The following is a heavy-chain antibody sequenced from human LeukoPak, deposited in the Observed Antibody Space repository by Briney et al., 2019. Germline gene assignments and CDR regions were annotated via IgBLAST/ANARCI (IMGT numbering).Heavy chain of an antibody. V-gene: IGHV3-30*02. J-gene: IGHJ4*02. CDR1: GFTFSSYG. Sequence: PGGSLRLSCAASGFTFSSYGMHWVRQAPGKGLEWVAFIRYDGSNKYYADSVKGRFTISRDNSKNTLYLQMNSLRAEDTAVYYCAIPPGYSSTHWGQGTLVTVSS. D-gene: IGHD6-19*01. CDR2: IRYDGSNK. CDR3: AIPPGYSSTH.